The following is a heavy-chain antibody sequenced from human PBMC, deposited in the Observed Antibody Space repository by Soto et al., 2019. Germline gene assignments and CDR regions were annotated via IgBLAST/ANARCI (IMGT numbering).Heavy chain of an antibody. V-gene: IGHV3-30*18. CDR2: ISYDGSNK. D-gene: IGHD1-26*01. J-gene: IGHJ6*02. CDR1: GVTFSSYG. CDR3: AKDVVVGATTGLGDYYYYYGMDV. Sequence: GGSLRLSGSSSGVTFSSYGMHWVRQAPGKGLEWVAVISYDGSNKYYADSVKGRFTISRDNSKNTLYLQMNSLRAEDTAVYYCAKDVVVGATTGLGDYYYYYGMDVWGQGTTVTVSS.